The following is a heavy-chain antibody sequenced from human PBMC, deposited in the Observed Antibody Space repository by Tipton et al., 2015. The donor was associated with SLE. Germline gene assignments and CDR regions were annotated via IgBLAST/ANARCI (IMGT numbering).Heavy chain of an antibody. CDR2: INHSGST. CDR1: GGSFSGYY. D-gene: IGHD3-16*01. CDR3: ARRCAKGLGY. J-gene: IGHJ4*02. V-gene: IGHV4-34*01. Sequence: LRLSCAVYGGSFSGYYWTWMRQPPGKGLEWIGEINHSGSTNYKPSLKSRVTISVDTSKNQFSLKLSSVTAADAAVYYCARRCAKGLGYWGQGTLVTVSS.